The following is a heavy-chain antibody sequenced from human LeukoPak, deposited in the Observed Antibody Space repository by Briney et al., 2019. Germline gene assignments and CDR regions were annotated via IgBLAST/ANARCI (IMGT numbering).Heavy chain of an antibody. D-gene: IGHD5-24*01. Sequence: ASVKVSCKASGHTFTSYGISWVRQAPGQGLEWMGWISAYNGNTNYAQKLQGRVTMTTDTSTSTAYMELRSLRSDDTAVYYCARDVPVEMATIAAFDIWGQGTMVTVSS. J-gene: IGHJ3*02. CDR1: GHTFTSYG. V-gene: IGHV1-18*01. CDR3: ARDVPVEMATIAAFDI. CDR2: ISAYNGNT.